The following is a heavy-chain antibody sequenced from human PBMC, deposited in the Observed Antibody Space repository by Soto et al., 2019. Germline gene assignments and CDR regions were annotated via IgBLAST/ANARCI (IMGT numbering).Heavy chain of an antibody. CDR3: TREIPYFDS. V-gene: IGHV3-49*02. J-gene: IGHJ4*02. Sequence: PVGSQRLSCTTSGVTFTYFAGSWVRQAPGRGLEWVGFIRSKDYGGTTEYAASVKGRFAISRDDSTGIAYLQMNSLKNEDTAVYYCTREIPYFDSWGQGTLVTVSS. CDR2: IRSKDYGGTT. CDR1: GVTFTYFA.